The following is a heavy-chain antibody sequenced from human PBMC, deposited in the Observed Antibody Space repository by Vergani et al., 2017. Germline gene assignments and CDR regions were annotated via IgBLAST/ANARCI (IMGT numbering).Heavy chain of an antibody. CDR3: ARDGTDIFVSSSDYSHLLYY. CDR1: GFTFSDYY. V-gene: IGHV3-11*01. J-gene: IGHJ4*02. D-gene: IGHD3-22*01. CDR2: ISSSGSTI. Sequence: QVQLVESWGGLVKPGGSLRLSCAASGFTFSDYYMSWIRQAPGKGLEWVSYISSSGSTIYYADSVKGRFTISRDNAKNSLYLQMNSLRAEDTAVYYCARDGTDIFVSSSDYSHLLYYWGQGILVTVSS.